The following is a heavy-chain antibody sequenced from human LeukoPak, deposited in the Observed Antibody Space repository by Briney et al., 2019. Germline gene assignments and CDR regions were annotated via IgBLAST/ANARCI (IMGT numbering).Heavy chain of an antibody. Sequence: MASETLSLTCAVSGGSISSSNWWSWVRQPPGKGLEWIGEIYHSGSTNYNPSLKSRVTISVDKSKNQFSLKLSSVTAADTAVYYCASSSGWYDFDYWGQGTLVTVSS. V-gene: IGHV4-4*02. CDR1: GGSISSSNW. CDR2: IYHSGST. J-gene: IGHJ4*02. D-gene: IGHD6-19*01. CDR3: ASSSGWYDFDY.